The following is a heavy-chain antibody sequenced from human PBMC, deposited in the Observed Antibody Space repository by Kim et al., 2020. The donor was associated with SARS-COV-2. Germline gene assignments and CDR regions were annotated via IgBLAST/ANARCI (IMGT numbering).Heavy chain of an antibody. J-gene: IGHJ5*02. Sequence: GGSLRLSCTASGFNFSDHWMHWVRQAPGTGPVWVSCIRGGGSTTNYADSVRGRFTVSRDNARNTLYLQMNSLRVEATAVCYCVSSPGPWGQGTLVTVSP. V-gene: IGHV3-74*01. CDR1: GFNFSDHW. CDR3: VSSPGP. D-gene: IGHD2-2*01. CDR2: IRGGGSTT.